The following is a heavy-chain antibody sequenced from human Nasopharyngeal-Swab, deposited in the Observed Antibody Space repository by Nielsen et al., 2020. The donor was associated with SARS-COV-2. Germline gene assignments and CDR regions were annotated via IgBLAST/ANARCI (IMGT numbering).Heavy chain of an antibody. V-gene: IGHV3-23*01. CDR3: AKDLRGPYFF. J-gene: IGHJ4*02. Sequence: VRQAPGKGLEWVAAIVGSGDNSGSGGSTYYADSVKGRFTISRDNSKNTLPLQMNSLRAEDTAVYYCAKDLRGPYFFWGQGTLVTVSS. CDR2: IVGSGDNSGSGGST. D-gene: IGHD2/OR15-2a*01.